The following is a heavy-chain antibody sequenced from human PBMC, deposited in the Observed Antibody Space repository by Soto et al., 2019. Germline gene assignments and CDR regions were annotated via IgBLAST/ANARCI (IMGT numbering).Heavy chain of an antibody. V-gene: IGHV4-39*01. J-gene: IGHJ6*02. CDR1: CGSISSSSYY. CDR3: ARRVRDTMVRGVIIDYGMDV. D-gene: IGHD3-10*01. Sequence: SETLSLTCTVSCGSISSSSYYWGWIRQPPGKGLEWIGSIYYSGSTYYNPSLKSRVTISVDTSKNQLSLKLSSVTAADTAVYYCARRVRDTMVRGVIIDYGMDVWGQGTTVTVSS. CDR2: IYYSGST.